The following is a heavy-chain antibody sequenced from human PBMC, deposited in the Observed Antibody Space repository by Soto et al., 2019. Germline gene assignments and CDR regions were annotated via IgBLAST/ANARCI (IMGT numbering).Heavy chain of an antibody. CDR3: SRLRSGCSSPSCYIQGDYFYGMDV. D-gene: IGHD2-2*02. Sequence: QVQLVQSGGEVKKPGASVKVSCKASGYTFTSSAISWVRQAPGQGLEWMGWISAYNGDTNYAQKSQGRVTMTTDVSTSTAYMELRSLRSDGTAVYYCSRLRSGCSSPSCYIQGDYFYGMDVGGQGTTVTVSS. CDR2: ISAYNGDT. J-gene: IGHJ6*02. CDR1: GYTFTSSA. V-gene: IGHV1-18*01.